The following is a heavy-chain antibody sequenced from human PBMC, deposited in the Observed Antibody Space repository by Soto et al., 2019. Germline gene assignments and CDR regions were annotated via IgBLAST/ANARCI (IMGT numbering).Heavy chain of an antibody. CDR3: ARDLGIAAPEDAFDI. V-gene: IGHV1-69*01. CDR2: IIPIFGTA. D-gene: IGHD6-25*01. J-gene: IGHJ3*02. CDR1: GGTFSSYA. Sequence: QVQLVQSGAVVKKPWSSVKVSCKASGGTFSSYAISWVRQAPGQGLEWMGGIIPIFGTANYAQKFPGRVTITADESRSRACMYVSSLRPKDTALYYGARDLGIAAPEDAFDIWCEETIITVSS.